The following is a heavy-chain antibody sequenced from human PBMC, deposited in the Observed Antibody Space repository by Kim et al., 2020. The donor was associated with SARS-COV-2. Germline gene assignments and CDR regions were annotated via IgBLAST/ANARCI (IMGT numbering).Heavy chain of an antibody. CDR2: ISYDGSNK. CDR1: GFTFSGYG. V-gene: IGHV3-30*18. D-gene: IGHD4-17*01. J-gene: IGHJ3*01. CDR3: AKLRLSPNYGDYILDAFDV. Sequence: GGSLRLSCAASGFTFSGYGMHWVRQAPGKGLEWVAVISYDGSNKYSADSVKGRFTISRDNSKNTLYLQMSSLRAEDTAVYYCAKLRLSPNYGDYILDAFDVCGQGTMVTVSS.